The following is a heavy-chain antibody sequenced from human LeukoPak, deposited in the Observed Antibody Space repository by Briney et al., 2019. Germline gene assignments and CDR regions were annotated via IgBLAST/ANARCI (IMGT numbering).Heavy chain of an antibody. CDR2: VYHSGSN. J-gene: IGHJ4*02. Sequence: PSETLSPTCAVSGGSISSSAYSWSWIRQPPGKGLEWIGYVYHSGSNYYNPSLKSRVTISIDRSKNQFSLKLTSVTAADTAVYYCARGGYSGFDVFFDYWGQGTLATVSS. D-gene: IGHD5-12*01. CDR3: ARGGYSGFDVFFDY. CDR1: GGSISSSAYS. V-gene: IGHV4-30-2*01.